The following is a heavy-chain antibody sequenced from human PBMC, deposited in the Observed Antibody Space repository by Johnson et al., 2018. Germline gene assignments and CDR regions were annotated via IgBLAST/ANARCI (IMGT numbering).Heavy chain of an antibody. V-gene: IGHV4-30-4*01. CDR2: IYYSGTT. CDR1: GGSISSGDYY. D-gene: IGHD4-17*01. Sequence: QVQLQESGPGLVKPSQTLSLTCTVSGGSISSGDYYWSWIRQPPGKGLEWIGYIYYSGTTYYNPSLKSRVTISIDTSKNQFSLKLSSVTAADTAVYYCARDLRLSTVNVGEDDAFDIWGQGTMVTVS. J-gene: IGHJ3*02. CDR3: ARDLRLSTVNVGEDDAFDI.